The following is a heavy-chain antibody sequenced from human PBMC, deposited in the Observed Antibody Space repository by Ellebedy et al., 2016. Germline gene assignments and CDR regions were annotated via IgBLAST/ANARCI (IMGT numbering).Heavy chain of an antibody. D-gene: IGHD3-3*01. CDR1: GFSVSAYH. J-gene: IGHJ4*02. V-gene: IGHV3-72*01. CDR2: TRNKAARYTT. CDR3: AKDRVFTIFGVFDS. Sequence: GGSLRPSXSASGFSVSAYHMDWVRQSPGKGLEWVGRTRNKAARYTTQYAASVQGRFTVSRDDSKNSVYLQADSLKTEDTAVYYCAKDRVFTIFGVFDSWGQGIRVTVSS.